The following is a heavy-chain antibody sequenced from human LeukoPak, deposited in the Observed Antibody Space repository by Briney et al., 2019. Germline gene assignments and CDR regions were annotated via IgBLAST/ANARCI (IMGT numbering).Heavy chain of an antibody. D-gene: IGHD3-3*01. CDR3: ARDVRFLEGFDY. CDR1: GFTFSSYA. V-gene: IGHV3-30-3*01. CDR2: ISYDGSNK. Sequence: GGSLRLSCAASGFTFSSYAMHWVRQAPGKGLEWVAVISYDGSNKYYADSVKGRFTISRDNSKNTLYLQMNSLRAEDTAVYYCARDVRFLEGFDYWGQVTLVTVSS. J-gene: IGHJ4*02.